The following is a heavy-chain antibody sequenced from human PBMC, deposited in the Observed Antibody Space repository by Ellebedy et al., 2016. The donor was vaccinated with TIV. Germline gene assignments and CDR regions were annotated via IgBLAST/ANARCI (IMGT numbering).Heavy chain of an antibody. CDR1: GFTFSSYA. D-gene: IGHD6-13*01. CDR2: ISYDGSNK. CDR3: ARDGISWYWGGFDY. V-gene: IGHV3-30*04. Sequence: PGGSLRLSCAASGFTFSSYAMHWVRQAPGKGLEWVAVISYDGSNKYYADSVKGRFTISRDNSKNTLYMQMNSLRAEDTAVYYCARDGISWYWGGFDYWGQGTLVTVSS. J-gene: IGHJ4*02.